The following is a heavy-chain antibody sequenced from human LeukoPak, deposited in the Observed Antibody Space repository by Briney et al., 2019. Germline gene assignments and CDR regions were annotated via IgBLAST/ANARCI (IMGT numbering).Heavy chain of an antibody. CDR1: GGFISSYY. J-gene: IGHJ6*02. CDR3: ARDPGYYYGSGSPPGGMDV. Sequence: SETLSLTCTVSGGFISSYYWGWIRQPPGKGLEWIGSIYYSGSTYYSPSLKSRVTISVDTSKNQFSLKLSSVTAADTAVYYCARDPGYYYGSGSPPGGMDVWGQGTTVTVSS. D-gene: IGHD3-10*01. CDR2: IYYSGST. V-gene: IGHV4-39*07.